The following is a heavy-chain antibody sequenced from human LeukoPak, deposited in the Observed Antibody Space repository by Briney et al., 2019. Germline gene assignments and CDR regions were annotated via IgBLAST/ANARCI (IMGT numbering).Heavy chain of an antibody. Sequence: GASVKVSCKASGCTFSRYAISWVRQAPGQGLEWMGGINPIFGTANYAQKFQGRVTMTGDTSTSTAYMELSSLRSEDTAVYYCARVTGGRDCSNTSCYRRVGFDAWGQGTLVTVSS. CDR3: ARVTGGRDCSNTSCYRRVGFDA. CDR2: INPIFGTA. J-gene: IGHJ5*02. V-gene: IGHV1-69*06. D-gene: IGHD2-2*02. CDR1: GCTFSRYA.